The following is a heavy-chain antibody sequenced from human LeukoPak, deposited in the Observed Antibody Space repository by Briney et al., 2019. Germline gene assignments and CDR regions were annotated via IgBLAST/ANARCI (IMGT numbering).Heavy chain of an antibody. Sequence: PTETLSLTCTVYGDSVSSYYWSWLRQPAGKGMEWLGRIYTSGRTKYNASLKSRVNMSEDTCKKQFSLKLSSVTPADTAVFYCARQNSGSYRDFDYWGQGTLVTVSS. CDR2: IYTSGRT. CDR1: GDSVSSYY. CDR3: ARQNSGSYRDFDY. V-gene: IGHV4-4*07. D-gene: IGHD1-26*01. J-gene: IGHJ4*02.